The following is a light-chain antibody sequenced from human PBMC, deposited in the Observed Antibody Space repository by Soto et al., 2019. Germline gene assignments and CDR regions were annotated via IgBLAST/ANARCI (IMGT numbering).Light chain of an antibody. Sequence: QSVLTQPPSASGSLGQSVTISCTGFSNNYVSWYQQHPDKAPKLMIYEVTKRPSGVPDRFSGSKSGDTASLTVSGLQAEDEADYYCNSYGGNNNVPFGGGTKLTVL. V-gene: IGLV2-8*01. CDR2: EVT. CDR1: SNNY. CDR3: NSYGGNNNVP. J-gene: IGLJ2*01.